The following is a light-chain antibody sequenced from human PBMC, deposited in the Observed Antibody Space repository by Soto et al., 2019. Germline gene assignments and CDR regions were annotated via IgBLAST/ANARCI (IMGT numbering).Light chain of an antibody. V-gene: IGLV4-69*01. CDR3: QTWNTGIVV. CDR1: SGHSTYA. J-gene: IGLJ3*02. CDR2: VNGDGTH. Sequence: QLVLTQSPSASASLGASVKLTCTLSSGHSTYAIAWHQQQPEKGPRFLMKVNGDGTHTKGDGIPGRFSSSSSGAERYLTIPSLQSEDEADYYCQTWNTGIVVFGGGTKLTVL.